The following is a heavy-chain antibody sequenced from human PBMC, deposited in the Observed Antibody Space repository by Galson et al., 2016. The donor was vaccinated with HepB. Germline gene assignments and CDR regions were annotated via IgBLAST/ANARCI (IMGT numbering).Heavy chain of an antibody. Sequence: SETLSLTCAVYGGSFTAHYWTWIRQHPGKGFEWIGDINHGGSTNYNPSLGSRVTISVDTSENQLSLSLSSVTAADTAVYFCARMEKWPTAHADFWGQGTLVTVSS. J-gene: IGHJ4*02. CDR1: GGSFTAHY. CDR2: INHGGST. D-gene: IGHD5-12*01. V-gene: IGHV4-34*01. CDR3: ARMEKWPTAHADF.